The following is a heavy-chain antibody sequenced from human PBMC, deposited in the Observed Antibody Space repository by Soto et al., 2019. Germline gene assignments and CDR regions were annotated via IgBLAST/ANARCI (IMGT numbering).Heavy chain of an antibody. CDR3: AREDSSGYSDY. J-gene: IGHJ4*02. CDR2: IIPILGIA. CDR1: GGTFSSYT. Sequence: SVKVSCKASGGTFSSYTISWVRQAPGQGLEWMGRIIPILGIANYAQKFQGRVTITADKSMSTAYMELSSLRSEDTAVYYCAREDSSGYSDYWGQGTLVTVSS. V-gene: IGHV1-69*04. D-gene: IGHD3-22*01.